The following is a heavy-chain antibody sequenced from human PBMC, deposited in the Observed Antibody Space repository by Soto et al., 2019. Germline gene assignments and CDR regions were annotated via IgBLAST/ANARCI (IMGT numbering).Heavy chain of an antibody. CDR3: SVDVPHGNVYVPIDY. J-gene: IGHJ4*02. Sequence: EVQLVESGGGLVKPGGSLRLSCVVSGFTFSSAWMIWVRQAPGEGLEWVGLIKSKVDGGTTDYAAPVKGRFSISRDDSKNTVYLQMNILKAEDTAVYYCSVDVPHGNVYVPIDYWGQGTLVTVSS. V-gene: IGHV3-15*01. CDR2: IKSKVDGGTT. CDR1: GFTFSSAW. D-gene: IGHD2-2*01.